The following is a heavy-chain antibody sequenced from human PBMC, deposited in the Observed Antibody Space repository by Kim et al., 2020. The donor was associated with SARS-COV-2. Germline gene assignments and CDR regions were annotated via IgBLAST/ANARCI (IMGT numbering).Heavy chain of an antibody. CDR2: IYYSGST. CDR1: GGSISSYY. Sequence: SETLSLTCTVSGGSISSYYWSWIRQPPGKGLEWIGYIYYSGSTNYNPSLKSRVTISVDTSKNQFSLKLSSVTAADTAVYYCASGYDYGDPDAFDIWGQGTMVTVSS. J-gene: IGHJ3*02. V-gene: IGHV4-59*01. D-gene: IGHD4-17*01. CDR3: ASGYDYGDPDAFDI.